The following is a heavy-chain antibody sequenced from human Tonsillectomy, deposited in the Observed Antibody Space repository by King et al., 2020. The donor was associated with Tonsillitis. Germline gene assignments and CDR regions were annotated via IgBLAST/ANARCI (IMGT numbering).Heavy chain of an antibody. CDR1: GFTFSSYW. J-gene: IGHJ4*02. CDR2: IKQDGSEK. V-gene: IGHV3-7*01. D-gene: IGHD2-15*01. Sequence: VQLVESGGGLVQPGGSLRLSCAPSGFTFSSYWMSWVRQAPGTGLEWVANIKQDGSEKYYVDSVKGRFTIYRDNAKNSLYLQMNSLRAEDTAVYYCAREGARYCSGGSCYLDYWGQGTLVTVSS. CDR3: AREGARYCSGGSCYLDY.